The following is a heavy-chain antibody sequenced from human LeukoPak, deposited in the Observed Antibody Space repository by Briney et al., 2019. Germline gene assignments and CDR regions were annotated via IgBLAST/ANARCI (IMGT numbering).Heavy chain of an antibody. CDR1: GYTFTSYG. Sequence: SVKVSCKASGYTFTSYGISWVRQAPGQGLEWMGGIIPIFGTANYAQKFQGRVTITADESTSTAYMELSSLRSEDTAVYYCARGLAAAGKVPFDYWGQGTLVTVSS. J-gene: IGHJ4*02. CDR3: ARGLAAAGKVPFDY. D-gene: IGHD6-13*01. CDR2: IIPIFGTA. V-gene: IGHV1-69*13.